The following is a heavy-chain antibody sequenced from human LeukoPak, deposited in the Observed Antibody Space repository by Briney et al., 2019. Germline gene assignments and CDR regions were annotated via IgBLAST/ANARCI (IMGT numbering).Heavy chain of an antibody. J-gene: IGHJ3*02. CDR2: IYTSGST. CDR1: GGSISSYY. D-gene: IGHD3-10*01. CDR3: AREVRGVITVRNAFDI. V-gene: IGHV4-4*07. Sequence: PSETLSLTCTVSGGSISSYYWSWIRQPAGKGLEWIGRIYTSGSTNYNPSLKCRVTMSVDTSKNQFSLKLSSVTAADTAVYYCAREVRGVITVRNAFDIWGQGTMVTVSS.